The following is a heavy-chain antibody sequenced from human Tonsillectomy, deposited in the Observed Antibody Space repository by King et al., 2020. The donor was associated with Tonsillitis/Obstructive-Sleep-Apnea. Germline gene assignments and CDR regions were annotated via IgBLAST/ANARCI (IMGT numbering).Heavy chain of an antibody. CDR3: ARVLLLGELTDAFDI. V-gene: IGHV3-53*01. CDR2: IYSGGST. J-gene: IGHJ3*02. Sequence: VQLVESGGGLIQPGGSLRLSCAASGFTVSSYSLTWVRQAPGKGLEWVSVIYSGGSTYYTDSVKGRFTISSGNYKNTVFLQMNSLRAEDTAVYYCARVLLLGELTDAFDIWGQGTMVTVSS. CDR1: GFTVSSYS. D-gene: IGHD3-16*01.